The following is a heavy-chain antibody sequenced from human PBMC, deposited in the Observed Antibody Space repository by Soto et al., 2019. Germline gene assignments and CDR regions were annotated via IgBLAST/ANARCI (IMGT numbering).Heavy chain of an antibody. J-gene: IGHJ6*03. CDR1: GGSISSYY. V-gene: IGHV4-59*01. CDR3: ARGRWVVIAGLNYYYYMDV. CDR2: IYYSGST. D-gene: IGHD2-21*01. Sequence: SETLSLTCTVSGGSISSYYWSWIRQPPGKGLEWIGYIYYSGSTNYNPSLKSRVTISVDTSKNQFSLKLSSVTAADTAVYYCARGRWVVIAGLNYYYYMDVWDKGTTVTVSS.